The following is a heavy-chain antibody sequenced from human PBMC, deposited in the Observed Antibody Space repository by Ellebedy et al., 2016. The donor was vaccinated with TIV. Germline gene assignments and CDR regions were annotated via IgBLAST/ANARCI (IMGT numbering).Heavy chain of an antibody. Sequence: GGSLRLXXAASGFTFSSYWMSWVRQAPGKGLEWVANIKQDGSEKYYVDSVKGRFTISRENAKNSLYLQMNSLRAGDTAVYYCAREYRGYYYYMDVWGKGTTVTVSS. CDR3: AREYRGYYYYMDV. D-gene: IGHD3-10*01. J-gene: IGHJ6*03. CDR2: IKQDGSEK. CDR1: GFTFSSYW. V-gene: IGHV3-7*01.